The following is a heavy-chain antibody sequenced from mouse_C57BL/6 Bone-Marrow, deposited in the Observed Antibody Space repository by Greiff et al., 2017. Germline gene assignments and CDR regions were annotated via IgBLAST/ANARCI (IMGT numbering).Heavy chain of an antibody. Sequence: EVKLMASGGDLVKPGGSLKLSCAASGFTFSSYGMSWVRQTPDKRLEWVATISSGGSYPYYPDSVKGRFTISRDNAKNTLYLQMSSLKSEDTAMYYCARRAGTRYFDYWGQGTTLTVSS. CDR3: ARRAGTRYFDY. CDR1: GFTFSSYG. V-gene: IGHV5-6*02. CDR2: ISSGGSYP. J-gene: IGHJ2*01. D-gene: IGHD4-1*01.